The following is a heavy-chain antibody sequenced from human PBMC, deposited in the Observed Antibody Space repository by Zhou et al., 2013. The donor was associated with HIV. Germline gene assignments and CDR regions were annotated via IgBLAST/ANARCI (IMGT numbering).Heavy chain of an antibody. D-gene: IGHD2-2*02. Sequence: QVQLVQSGAEVKKPGSSVKVSCKASGGTFSSYAISWVRQAPGQGLEWMGRIIPIFGTANYAQKFQGRVTITADESTSTAYMELSSLRSEDTAVYYCALGYCSSTSCYKDIRDAFDIWGQGTMVTVSS. J-gene: IGHJ3*02. CDR1: GGTFSSYA. CDR2: IIPIFGTA. CDR3: ALGYCSSTSCYKDIRDAFDI. V-gene: IGHV1-69*13.